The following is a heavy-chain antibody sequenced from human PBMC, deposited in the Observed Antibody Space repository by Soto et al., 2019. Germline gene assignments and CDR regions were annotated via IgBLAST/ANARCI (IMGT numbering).Heavy chain of an antibody. J-gene: IGHJ4*02. Sequence: SETLSLACAVYGGSFSGYYWSWIRQPPGKGLEWIGEINHSGSTNYNPSLKSRVTISVDTSKNQFSLKLSSVTAADTAVYYCARVKRWSLGYTDYCGQRTLLTVSS. V-gene: IGHV4-34*01. CDR2: INHSGST. CDR1: GGSFSGYY. D-gene: IGHD3-3*01. CDR3: ARVKRWSLGYTDY.